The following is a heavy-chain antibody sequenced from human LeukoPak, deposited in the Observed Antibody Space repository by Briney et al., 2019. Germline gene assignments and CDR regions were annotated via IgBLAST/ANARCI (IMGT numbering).Heavy chain of an antibody. CDR2: IIPILGIA. CDR1: GGTFSSYA. CDR3: AGGIAAAGTLMDV. J-gene: IGHJ6*02. D-gene: IGHD6-13*01. Sequence: SVKVSCKASGGTFSSYAISWVGQAPGQGLEWMGRIIPILGIANYAQKFQGRVTITADKSTSTAYMELSSLRSEDTAVYYCAGGIAAAGTLMDVWGQGTTVTVSS. V-gene: IGHV1-69*04.